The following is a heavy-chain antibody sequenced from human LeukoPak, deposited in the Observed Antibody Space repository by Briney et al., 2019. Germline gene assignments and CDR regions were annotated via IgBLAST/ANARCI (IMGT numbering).Heavy chain of an antibody. V-gene: IGHV1-2*02. CDR3: ARGGPSRGSGFYYFDY. J-gene: IGHJ4*02. CDR1: GYTFTSYA. Sequence: ASVKVSCKASGYTFTSYAMNWVRQAPGQGLEWMGWINPNSGGTNYAQKFQGRVTMTRDTSISTAYMELSRLRSDDTAIYYCARGGPSRGSGFYYFDYWGQGTLVTVSS. CDR2: INPNSGGT. D-gene: IGHD6-19*01.